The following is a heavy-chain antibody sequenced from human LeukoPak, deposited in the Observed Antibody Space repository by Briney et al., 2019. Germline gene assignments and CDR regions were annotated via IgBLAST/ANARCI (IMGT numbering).Heavy chain of an antibody. D-gene: IGHD3-10*01. CDR3: ARGRRKELFDP. Sequence: ASVKVSCKASGYTFTSFDINWVRQATGQGLEWMGWMNPTSGNTGYAQKFQGRVTISGDTSITTAYMELSSLRSEDTAMYYCARGRRKELFDPWGQGTLVTVSS. J-gene: IGHJ5*02. CDR2: MNPTSGNT. CDR1: GYTFTSFD. V-gene: IGHV1-8*03.